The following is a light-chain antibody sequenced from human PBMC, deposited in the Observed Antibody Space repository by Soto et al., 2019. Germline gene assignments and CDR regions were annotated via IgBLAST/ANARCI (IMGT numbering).Light chain of an antibody. J-gene: IGLJ1*01. CDR3: SSYTSGSTLPWV. Sequence: QSVLIQPPSVSGSPGQSVTISCTGTSSDVGSYDYVSWYQQHPGTVPKPMIYNVNTRPSGVPDRFSGSKSGNTASLTIFGLQVEDEAVYYCSSYTSGSTLPWVFGTGTKVTVL. CDR2: NVN. V-gene: IGLV2-18*02. CDR1: SSDVGSYDY.